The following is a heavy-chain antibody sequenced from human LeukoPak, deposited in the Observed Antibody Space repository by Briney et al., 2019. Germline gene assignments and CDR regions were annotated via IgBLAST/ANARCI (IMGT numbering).Heavy chain of an antibody. CDR3: SPSFDY. V-gene: IGHV3-33*05. Sequence: PGGSLRLSCAASGFTFASYAIHWVRQAPGKGLEWVAVTSYDGGSKYYAGSVKGRFTISRDNSKNTLYLEMNSLRAEDTAVYYCSPSFDYWGQGTLVTVSS. CDR1: GFTFASYA. J-gene: IGHJ4*02. CDR2: TSYDGGSK.